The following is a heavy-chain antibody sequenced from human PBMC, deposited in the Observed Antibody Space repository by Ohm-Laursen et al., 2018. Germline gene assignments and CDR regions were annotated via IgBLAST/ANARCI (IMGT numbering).Heavy chain of an antibody. Sequence: EASVKVSCKASGYTFTGYYMHWVRQAPGQGLEWMGWINPNSGGTNYAQKFQGRVTMTRDTSISTAYMELSRLRSDDTAVYYCARDVIGLVVITHSPLDYWGQGTLVTVSS. J-gene: IGHJ4*02. V-gene: IGHV1-2*02. CDR1: GYTFTGYY. CDR2: INPNSGGT. D-gene: IGHD3-22*01. CDR3: ARDVIGLVVITHSPLDY.